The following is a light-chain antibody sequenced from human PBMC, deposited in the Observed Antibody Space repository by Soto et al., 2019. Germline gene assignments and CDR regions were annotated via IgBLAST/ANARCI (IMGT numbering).Light chain of an antibody. V-gene: IGLV1-47*01. J-gene: IGLJ1*01. Sequence: QSALTQPPSASGTPGQRVTISCSGSSSNIGSNYVYWYQQLPGTAPKLLIYRNNQRPSGVPDRFSGSKSGTSASLAISGLRSEVEADYYCAAWDDSLSALYVFGTGTKVTVL. CDR1: SSNIGSNY. CDR2: RNN. CDR3: AAWDDSLSALYV.